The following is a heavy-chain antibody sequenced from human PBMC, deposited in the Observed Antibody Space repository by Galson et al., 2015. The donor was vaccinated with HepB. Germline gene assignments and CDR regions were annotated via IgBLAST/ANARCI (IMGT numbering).Heavy chain of an antibody. CDR3: ARAIAVADY. D-gene: IGHD6-19*01. V-gene: IGHV3-66*02. J-gene: IGHJ4*02. CDR1: GFTVSSSN. CDR2: IYSGGST. Sequence: SLRLSCAASGFTVSSSNMNWVRQAPGKGLEWVSAIYSGGSTFYADAVKGRLTISRDNLKNKLYLQMNSLRPVDTAVYYCARAIAVADYWGQGTLVTVSS.